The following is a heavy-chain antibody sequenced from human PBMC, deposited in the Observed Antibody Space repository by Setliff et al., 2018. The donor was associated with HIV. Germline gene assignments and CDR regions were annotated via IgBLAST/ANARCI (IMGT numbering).Heavy chain of an antibody. Sequence: GASLKISCKGSGYSFTSYWIGWVRQMLGKGLEWMGIINPYDSDTRCSPSFQGQVTISADKSISTAYLQWSSLKASDTAMYYCARGSSSWNNDGFDIWGQVTMVTVSS. CDR2: INPYDSDT. CDR1: GYSFTSYW. J-gene: IGHJ3*02. CDR3: ARGSSSWNNDGFDI. V-gene: IGHV5-51*01. D-gene: IGHD6-13*01.